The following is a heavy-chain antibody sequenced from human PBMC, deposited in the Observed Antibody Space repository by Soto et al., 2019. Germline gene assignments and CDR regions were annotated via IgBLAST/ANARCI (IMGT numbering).Heavy chain of an antibody. CDR3: AIEIASPYSSSWDYYYYCMDV. J-gene: IGHJ6*02. V-gene: IGHV1-69*06. D-gene: IGHD6-13*01. CDR1: GGTFSSYA. Sequence: QVQLVQSGAEVKKPGSSVKVSCKASGGTFSSYAISWVRQAPGQGLEWMGGIIPIFGTANYAQKFQGRVTITADKSTSTAYMELSSVRSEDTAVYYCAIEIASPYSSSWDYYYYCMDVWGQGTTVTVSS. CDR2: IIPIFGTA.